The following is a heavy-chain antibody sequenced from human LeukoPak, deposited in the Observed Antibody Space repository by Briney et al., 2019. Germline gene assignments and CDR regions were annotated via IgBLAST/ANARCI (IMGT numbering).Heavy chain of an antibody. Sequence: SETLSLTCTVSGGSISSGDYYWSWIRQPPGKGLEWIGYIYYSGSTYYNPSLKSRVTISVDTSKNQFSLKLSSVTAADMAVYYCARDHQYSLNHWGQGTLVTVSS. CDR2: IYYSGST. CDR1: GGSISSGDYY. CDR3: ARDHQYSLNH. D-gene: IGHD2-15*01. V-gene: IGHV4-30-4*01. J-gene: IGHJ5*02.